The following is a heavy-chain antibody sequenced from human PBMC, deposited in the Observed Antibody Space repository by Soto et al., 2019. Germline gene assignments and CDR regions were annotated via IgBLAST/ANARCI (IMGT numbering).Heavy chain of an antibody. CDR2: IYPGDYET. V-gene: IGHV5-51*01. CDR3: ARHHRNDPGPFDI. J-gene: IGHJ3*02. Sequence: GESLKISCTGSGYPFTSHLIGWVRPLPGKGLEWMGIIYPGDYETRYSPSFEGQIFVSVDKSITTAYLQWSSLKASDTAMYFCARHHRNDPGPFDIWGQGTMVTVS. D-gene: IGHD1-1*01. CDR1: GYPFTSHL.